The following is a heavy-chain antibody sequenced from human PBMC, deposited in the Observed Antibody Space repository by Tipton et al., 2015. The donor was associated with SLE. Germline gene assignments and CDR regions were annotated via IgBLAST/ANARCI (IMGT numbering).Heavy chain of an antibody. D-gene: IGHD2-2*03. CDR2: MYYSGST. CDR3: ARVAGWIEDAFDI. J-gene: IGHJ3*02. V-gene: IGHV4-31*03. Sequence: TLSLTCTVSGGSISSGDYDWSWIRQHPGKGLEWIGYMYYSGSTYYNPSLKSRVSISGDTSKNQFSLKLSSVTAADTAVYYCARVAGWIEDAFDIWGQGTMVTVSS. CDR1: GGSISSGDYD.